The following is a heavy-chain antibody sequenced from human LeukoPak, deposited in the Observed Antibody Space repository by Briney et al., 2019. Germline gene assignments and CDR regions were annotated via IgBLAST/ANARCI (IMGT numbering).Heavy chain of an antibody. V-gene: IGHV4-34*01. J-gene: IGHJ6*03. Sequence: PSETLSLTCAVYGGSFSGYYWSWIRQPPGKGLEWIGEINHSGSTNYNPSLKSRVTISVDTSKNQFSLKLSSVTAADTAVYYCARGPRDYYDSSGYYSGTYYYYYMDVWGKGTTVTVSS. CDR3: ARGPRDYYDSSGYYSGTYYYYYMDV. CDR2: INHSGST. D-gene: IGHD3-22*01. CDR1: GGSFSGYY.